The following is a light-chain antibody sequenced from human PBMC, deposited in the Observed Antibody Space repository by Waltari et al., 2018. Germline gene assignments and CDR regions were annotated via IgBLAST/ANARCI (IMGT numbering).Light chain of an antibody. J-gene: IGKJ2*01. CDR1: QGIRSY. V-gene: IGKV1-9*01. CDR3: QQFYSYPET. Sequence: TCRASQGIRSYLAWYQQKPGKAPKLLMYASSTLESGVPPRFSGSGFGTDSTLTISSLQPEDFATYHCQQFYSYPETFGQGTKLEIK. CDR2: ASS.